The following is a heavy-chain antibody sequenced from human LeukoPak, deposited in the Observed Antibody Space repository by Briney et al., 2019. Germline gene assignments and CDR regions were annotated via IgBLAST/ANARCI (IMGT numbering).Heavy chain of an antibody. Sequence: ASVKVSCKASGYTFTSYGISWVRQAPGQGLEWMGWISAYNGNTNYAQKLQGRVTMTTDTSTSTAYMELRSLRSDDTAVYYCARDPPDYGDYQPDFDYWAREPWSPSPQ. V-gene: IGHV1-18*01. D-gene: IGHD4-17*01. CDR3: ARDPPDYGDYQPDFDY. CDR1: GYTFTSYG. J-gene: IGHJ4*02. CDR2: ISAYNGNT.